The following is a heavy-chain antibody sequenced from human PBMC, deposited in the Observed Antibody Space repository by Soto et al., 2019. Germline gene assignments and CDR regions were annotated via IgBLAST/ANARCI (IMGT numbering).Heavy chain of an antibody. J-gene: IGHJ6*02. V-gene: IGHV3-30*18. D-gene: IGHD6-6*01. CDR2: ISYDGSNK. CDR3: AKDQRNSSSSGMYYYYGMDV. Sequence: QVQLVESGGGVVQPGRSLRLSCAASGFTFSSYGMHWVRQAPGKGLEWVAVISYDGSNKYYADSVKGRFTISRDNSKNTLYLHMNSLRAEDTAVYYCAKDQRNSSSSGMYYYYGMDVWGQGTTVTVSS. CDR1: GFTFSSYG.